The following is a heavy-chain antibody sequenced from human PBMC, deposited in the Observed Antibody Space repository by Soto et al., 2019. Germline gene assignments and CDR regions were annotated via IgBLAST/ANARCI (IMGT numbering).Heavy chain of an antibody. CDR3: ARTYYDFWSGWADYYYGMDV. D-gene: IGHD3-3*01. J-gene: IGHJ6*02. CDR2: IWYDGSNK. Sequence: PGGSLRLSSAASGFTFSSYGMHWVRQAPGKGLEWVAVIWYDGSNKYYADSVKGRFTISRDNSKNTLYLQMNSLRAEDTAVYYCARTYYDFWSGWADYYYGMDVWGQGTTVTVSS. CDR1: GFTFSSYG. V-gene: IGHV3-33*01.